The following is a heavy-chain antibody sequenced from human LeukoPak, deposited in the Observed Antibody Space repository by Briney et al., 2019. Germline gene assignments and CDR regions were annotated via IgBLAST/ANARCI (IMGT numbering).Heavy chain of an antibody. J-gene: IGHJ4*02. D-gene: IGHD1-26*01. V-gene: IGHV3-23*01. CDR3: AKDPTGWELLVFWY. CDR2: ISGSSGST. Sequence: PGGSLSLSCAASGFTFSSFAMSCVREAPGKGLEWVSAISGSSGSTYCADSVKGRFTISRCYSKNTLYLQMNSLRADDTAVYYCAKDPTGWELLVFWYWGQGTLVTVSS. CDR1: GFTFSSFA.